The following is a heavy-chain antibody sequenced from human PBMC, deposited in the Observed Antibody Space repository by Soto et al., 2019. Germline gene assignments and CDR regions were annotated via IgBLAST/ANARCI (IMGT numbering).Heavy chain of an antibody. D-gene: IGHD3-3*01. CDR1: GGSISSYY. J-gene: IGHJ6*02. CDR2: IYTSGST. V-gene: IGHV4-4*07. CDR3: ARDLGYDFWSGYYKAYGMDF. Sequence: SETLSLTCTVSGGSISSYYWSWIRQPAGKGLEWIGRIYTSGSTNYNPSLKSRVTMSVDTSKNQFSLKLSSVTAADTAVYYCARDLGYDFWSGYYKAYGMDFWGQGTTVTGSS.